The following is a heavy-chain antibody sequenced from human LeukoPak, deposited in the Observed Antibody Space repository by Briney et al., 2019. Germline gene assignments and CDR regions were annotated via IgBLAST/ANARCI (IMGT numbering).Heavy chain of an antibody. D-gene: IGHD3-22*01. CDR3: ARDSSGYFAFDS. J-gene: IGHJ4*02. V-gene: IGHV4-31*03. Sequence: SETLSPTCTVSGDSISNGGYYWNWIRQHPGKGLEWIAYIFYGGTTYYNPSLKSRLSISVDTKNQFSLKLSSVTAADTAVYYCARDSSGYFAFDSWGQGTLVTVSS. CDR2: IFYGGTT. CDR1: GDSISNGGYY.